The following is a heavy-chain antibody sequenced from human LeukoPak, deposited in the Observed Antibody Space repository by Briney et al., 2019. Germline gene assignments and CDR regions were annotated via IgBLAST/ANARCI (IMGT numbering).Heavy chain of an antibody. D-gene: IGHD2-8*01. J-gene: IGHJ5*02. CDR3: ASIGALWCFDP. CDR2: IYYSGST. CDR1: GGSISSYY. Sequence: PSETLSLTCTVSGGSISSYYWSWIRQPPGKGLEWIGYIYYSGSTNYNPSLKSRVTISVDTSKNQFSLKLSSVTAADTAVYYCASIGALWCFDPWGQGTLVTVSS. V-gene: IGHV4-59*08.